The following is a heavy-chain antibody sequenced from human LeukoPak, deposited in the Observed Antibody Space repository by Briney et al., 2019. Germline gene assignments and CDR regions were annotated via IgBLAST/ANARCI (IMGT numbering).Heavy chain of an antibody. V-gene: IGHV4-59*08. J-gene: IGHJ6*02. CDR3: ARRARSDYYYGMDV. CDR2: IYYSGST. Sequence: SETLSLTCAVYGGSFSGYYWSWIRQPPGKGLEWIGYIYYSGSTNYNPSLKSRVTISVDTSKNQFSLKLSSVTAADTAVYYCARRARSDYYYGMDVWGQGTTVTVSS. CDR1: GGSFSGYY.